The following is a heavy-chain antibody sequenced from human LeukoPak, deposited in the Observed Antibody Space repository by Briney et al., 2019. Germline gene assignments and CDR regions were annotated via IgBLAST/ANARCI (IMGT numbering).Heavy chain of an antibody. V-gene: IGHV4-4*02. Sequence: PSETLSLTCAVSGGSISSSYWWSWVRQPPGKGLEWIGEIYHSGSTSYNPSLKSRVTISVDKSKNQFSLKLSSVTAADTAVYYCASSNDYIWFDPWGQGTLVTVSS. CDR3: ASSNDYIWFDP. CDR2: IYHSGST. D-gene: IGHD2-8*01. CDR1: GGSISSSYW. J-gene: IGHJ5*02.